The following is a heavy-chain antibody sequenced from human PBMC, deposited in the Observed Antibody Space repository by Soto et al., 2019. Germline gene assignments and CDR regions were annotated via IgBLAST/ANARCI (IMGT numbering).Heavy chain of an antibody. CDR2: ISYDGTNR. D-gene: IGHD6-19*01. V-gene: IGHV3-30-3*01. J-gene: IGHJ4*02. Sequence: QVHLMESGGGVVQPGRSLRLSCAASGLTFSNYAMHWVRQAPGKGLEWVAFISYDGTNRCYPDSVKGRFTISRDNSKNTLYLQMNSLKTEDTAVYYCARYPYSSGWAGGYYFDYWGQGTLVTVSS. CDR3: ARYPYSSGWAGGYYFDY. CDR1: GLTFSNYA.